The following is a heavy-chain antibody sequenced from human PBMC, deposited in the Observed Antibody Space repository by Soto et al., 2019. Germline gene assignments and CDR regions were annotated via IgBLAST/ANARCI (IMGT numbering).Heavy chain of an antibody. V-gene: IGHV1-18*01. D-gene: IGHD6-19*01. Sequence: ASVKVSCKASGYTFTSYGISWVRQAPGQGLEWMGWISAYNGNTNYAQKLQGRVTMTTDTSTSTAYMEVRSLRSDDTAVYYCARDLGDVIAVAGTRYFDYLGQGTLVTVSS. CDR2: ISAYNGNT. CDR1: GYTFTSYG. CDR3: ARDLGDVIAVAGTRYFDY. J-gene: IGHJ4*02.